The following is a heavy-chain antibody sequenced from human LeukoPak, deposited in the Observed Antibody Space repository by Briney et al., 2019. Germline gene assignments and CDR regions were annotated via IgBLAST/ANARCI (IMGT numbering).Heavy chain of an antibody. D-gene: IGHD3-10*01. V-gene: IGHV4-39*01. J-gene: IGHJ4*02. CDR1: GGSISSSSYY. CDR3: ASRPYAGSSDY. Sequence: PSETLSLTCTVSGGSISSSSYYWGWIRQPPGKGLEWIGSIYYSGSTYYNPSLKSRVTISVDTSKNQFSLKLSSVTAADTALYYCASRPYAGSSDYWGQGTLVTVSS. CDR2: IYYSGST.